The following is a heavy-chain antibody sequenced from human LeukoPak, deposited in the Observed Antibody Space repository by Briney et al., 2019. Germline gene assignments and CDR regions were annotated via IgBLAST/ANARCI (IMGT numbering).Heavy chain of an antibody. CDR1: GYRFTDYW. CDR2: IYPGNSET. Sequence: GESLKISCQGSGYRFTDYWIGLVRQQPGKGLEWMGIIYPGNSETRYSPSFQGQVTISADKSINTAYLQWSSLKASDTAMYYCARYYCSGGSCYSADYNWFDPWGQGTLVTVSS. D-gene: IGHD2-15*01. J-gene: IGHJ5*02. CDR3: ARYYCSGGSCYSADYNWFDP. V-gene: IGHV5-51*01.